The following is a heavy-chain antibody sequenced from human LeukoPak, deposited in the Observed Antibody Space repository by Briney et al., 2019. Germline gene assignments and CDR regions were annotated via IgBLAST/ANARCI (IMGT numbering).Heavy chain of an antibody. CDR1: GGSISSYY. CDR2: IYYSGST. D-gene: IGHD3-22*01. Sequence: PETLSLTCTVSGGSISSYYWSWIRQPPGKGLEWIGYIYYSGSTNYNPSLKSRVTISVDTSKNQFSLKLSSVTAADRALYYCARQTTSGYLDYCGQGTLVTVS. V-gene: IGHV4-59*08. CDR3: ARQTTSGYLDY. J-gene: IGHJ4*02.